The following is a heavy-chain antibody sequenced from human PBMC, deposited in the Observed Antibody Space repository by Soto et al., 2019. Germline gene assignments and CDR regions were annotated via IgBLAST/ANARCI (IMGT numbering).Heavy chain of an antibody. V-gene: IGHV1-58*01. CDR2: IVVGSGDT. D-gene: IGHD3-22*01. Sequence: QVQLVQSGPEVKKPGTSVKVSCKASGFTFTNSAVQWVRQARGQRLEWIGWIVVGSGDTHSAQNFRERLTITRDKSTNTTYMELSSLRSEDTAVYYCAAGYYTAFVFYYYGMDVWGQGTTVTVSS. CDR1: GFTFTNSA. CDR3: AAGYYTAFVFYYYGMDV. J-gene: IGHJ6*02.